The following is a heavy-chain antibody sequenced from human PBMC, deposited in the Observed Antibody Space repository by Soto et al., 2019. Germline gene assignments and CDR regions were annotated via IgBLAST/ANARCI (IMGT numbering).Heavy chain of an antibody. D-gene: IGHD3-10*01. V-gene: IGHV1-2*02. CDR2: INPNSGGT. Sequence: ASVKVSCKASGYTFTGYYMHWVRQAPGQGLEWMGWINPNSGGTNYAQKFQGRVTMTRDTSISTAYMELSRLRSDDTAVYYCALWFGVIYYYGMDVCGQGTTVTVSS. CDR1: GYTFTGYY. J-gene: IGHJ6*02. CDR3: ALWFGVIYYYGMDV.